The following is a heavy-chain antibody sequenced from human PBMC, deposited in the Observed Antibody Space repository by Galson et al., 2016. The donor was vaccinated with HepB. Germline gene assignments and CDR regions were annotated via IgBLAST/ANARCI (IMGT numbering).Heavy chain of an antibody. CDR1: GINFNDYY. CDR2: ISGSSTFT. V-gene: IGHV3-11*06. CDR3: AGLRPTGWDFDP. Sequence: SLRLSCAASGINFNDYYMGWIRQAPGKGLEWLSYISGSSTFTNYADSVKGRFTISRDNGQKSLSVFLQMKSLRAEDTGVYYCAGLRPTGWDFDPWGQGTLVTVSS. J-gene: IGHJ5*02. D-gene: IGHD6-19*01.